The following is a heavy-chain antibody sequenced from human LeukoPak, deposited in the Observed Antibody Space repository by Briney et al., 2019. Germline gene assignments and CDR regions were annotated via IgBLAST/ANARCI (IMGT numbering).Heavy chain of an antibody. V-gene: IGHV4-34*01. D-gene: IGHD3-10*01. CDR1: GESFSGYY. CDR3: ARIWPDL. Sequence: SETLSLTCAVYGESFSGYYWSWVRQPPGKGLEWIAEINHSGYTNYNPSLKSRVTISVDTSKKQFSLKLNSVTAADTAVYYCARIWPDLWGRGTLVTVSS. J-gene: IGHJ2*01. CDR2: INHSGYT.